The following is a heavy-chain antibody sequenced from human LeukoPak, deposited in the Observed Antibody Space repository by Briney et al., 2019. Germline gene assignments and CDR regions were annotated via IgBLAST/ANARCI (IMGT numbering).Heavy chain of an antibody. CDR3: ARRIRSSGWYDWFDP. CDR2: IYYSGST. D-gene: IGHD6-19*01. J-gene: IGHJ5*02. CDR1: GGSISISSYY. V-gene: IGHV4-39*01. Sequence: SETLSLTCTVSGGSISISSYYWGWIRQPPGKGLEWIGSIYYSGSTYYNPSLKSRVTISVDTSKNQFSLKLSSVTAADTAVYYCARRIRSSGWYDWFDPWGQGTLVTVSS.